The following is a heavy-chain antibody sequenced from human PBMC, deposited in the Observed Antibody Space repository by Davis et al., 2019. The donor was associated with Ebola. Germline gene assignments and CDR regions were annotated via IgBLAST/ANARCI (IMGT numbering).Heavy chain of an antibody. D-gene: IGHD3-10*01. CDR3: ARDIAMVIGGWFDP. V-gene: IGHV1-18*01. CDR2: ISAYNGNT. Sequence: GESLKISCKGSGYSYTSYGISWVRQAPGQGLEWMGWISAYNGNTNYAQKLQGRVTMTTDTSTSTAYMELRSLRSDDTAVYYCARDIAMVIGGWFDPWGQGTLVTVSS. J-gene: IGHJ5*02. CDR1: GYSYTSYG.